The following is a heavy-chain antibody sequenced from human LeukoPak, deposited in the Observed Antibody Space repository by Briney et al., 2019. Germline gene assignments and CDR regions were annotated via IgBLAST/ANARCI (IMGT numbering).Heavy chain of an antibody. CDR2: ISSNSGTYI. D-gene: IGHD6-19*01. CDR3: ARLVNSSPDY. J-gene: IGHJ4*02. V-gene: IGHV3-21*01. CDR1: GFTFSTYS. Sequence: GGSLRLSCAASGFTFSTYSMTWVRQAPGKGLECVSSISSNSGTYIYYADSVRGRFTISRDNAENSLYLQMNSLRADDTAVYYCARLVNSSPDYWGQGTLVTVSS.